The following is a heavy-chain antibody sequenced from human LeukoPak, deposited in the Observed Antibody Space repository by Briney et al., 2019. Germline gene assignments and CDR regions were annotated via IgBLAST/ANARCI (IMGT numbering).Heavy chain of an antibody. Sequence: SETLSLTCDVSGDSISSGYYWGWIRQSPGKGLEWIGSIYHSGSTTYNPSLKSRVTISADTSKNQISLKVRSVTAADTAVYYCVRNSSGWFFDYWGQGTLAIVSS. V-gene: IGHV4-38-2*01. J-gene: IGHJ4*02. D-gene: IGHD6-19*01. CDR3: VRNSSGWFFDY. CDR2: IYHSGST. CDR1: GDSISSGYY.